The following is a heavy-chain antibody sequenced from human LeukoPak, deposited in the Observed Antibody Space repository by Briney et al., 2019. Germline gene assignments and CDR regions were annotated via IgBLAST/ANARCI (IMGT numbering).Heavy chain of an antibody. J-gene: IGHJ4*02. Sequence: GGSLRLSCAASGFTFSDYYMSWIRQAPGKGLEWVAVISYDARHENYADSVKGRFTVSRDDSRSTLYLQMNSLKTDDTAVYFCARDEFDGYNLGPSIYWGQGTLVTVSS. CDR1: GFTFSDYY. V-gene: IGHV3-30*03. CDR3: ARDEFDGYNLGPSIY. CDR2: ISYDARHE. D-gene: IGHD5-24*01.